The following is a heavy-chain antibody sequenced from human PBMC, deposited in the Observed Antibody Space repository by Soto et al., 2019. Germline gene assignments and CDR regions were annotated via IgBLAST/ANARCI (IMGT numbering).Heavy chain of an antibody. CDR1: GGTFSSYA. D-gene: IGHD5-12*01. CDR2: IIPIFGTA. Sequence: SVKVSCKASGGTFSSYAISWVRQAPGQGLEWMGGIIPIFGTANYAQKFQGRVTITADESTSTACMELSSLRSEDTAVYYCARVSGIVATILDYYYHGMDVWGQGTTVTVSS. CDR3: ARVSGIVATILDYYYHGMDV. V-gene: IGHV1-69*13. J-gene: IGHJ6*02.